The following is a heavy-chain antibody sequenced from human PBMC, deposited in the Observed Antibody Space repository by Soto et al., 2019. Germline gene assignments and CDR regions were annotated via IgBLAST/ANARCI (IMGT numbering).Heavy chain of an antibody. J-gene: IGHJ5*02. Sequence: PSETLSLTCAVSGGSISSGGYSWSWIRQPPGKGLEWIGYIYHSGSTYYNPSLKSRVTISVDRSKNQFSLKLSSVTAADTAVYYCARVPGPWGQVTLFPVPS. V-gene: IGHV4-30-2*01. CDR2: IYHSGST. CDR3: ARVPGP. CDR1: GGSISSGGYS.